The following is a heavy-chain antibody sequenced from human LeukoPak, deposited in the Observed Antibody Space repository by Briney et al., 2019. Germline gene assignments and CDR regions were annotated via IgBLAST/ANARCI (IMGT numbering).Heavy chain of an antibody. CDR3: AKDGITIFGVVIKAPDY. Sequence: GGSLRVSCAASGFTFSSYGMHWVRQAPGKGLEWVAVISYDGSNKYYADSVKGRFTISRDNFKNTLYLQMNSLRAEDTAVYYCAKDGITIFGVVIKAPDYWGQGTLVTVSS. D-gene: IGHD3-3*01. J-gene: IGHJ4*02. CDR2: ISYDGSNK. CDR1: GFTFSSYG. V-gene: IGHV3-30*18.